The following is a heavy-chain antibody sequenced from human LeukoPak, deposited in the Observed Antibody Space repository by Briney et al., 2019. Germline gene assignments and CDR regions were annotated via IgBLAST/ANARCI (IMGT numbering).Heavy chain of an antibody. J-gene: IGHJ5*02. CDR1: GGTFSSYA. CDR3: ASLITGTTFGVVWFDP. Sequence: ASVKVSCKASGGTFSSYAISWVRQAPGQGLEWMGGIIPIFGTANYAQKFQGRATITTDESTSTAYMELGSLRSEDTAVYYCASLITGTTFGVVWFDPWGQGTLVTVSS. V-gene: IGHV1-69*05. D-gene: IGHD1-7*01. CDR2: IIPIFGTA.